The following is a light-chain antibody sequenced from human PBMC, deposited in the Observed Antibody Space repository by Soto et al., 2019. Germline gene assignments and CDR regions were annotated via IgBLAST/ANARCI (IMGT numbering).Light chain of an antibody. CDR3: QQYVASPLT. Sequence: EIVLTQSPGTLSLSPGDTATLSCRASQSVSSNYLAWYQQKPGQAPRLLISGASRRATDIPDRFSGNGFGTDFTLTISGLEPEDFAVYYCQQYVASPLTVGGGTKVDSK. CDR1: QSVSSNY. CDR2: GAS. J-gene: IGKJ4*01. V-gene: IGKV3-20*01.